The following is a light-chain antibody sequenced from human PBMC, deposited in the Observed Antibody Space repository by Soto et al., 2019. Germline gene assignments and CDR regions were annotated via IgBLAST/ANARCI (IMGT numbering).Light chain of an antibody. CDR3: QQYYSTPIT. Sequence: DIVLTQSPDSLAVSLGERATINCKSSQSVLYSSNNMNYLAWYQQKPGQPPQLLIYWASTRESGVPDRFSGSGSGADFTLTISSLQAADVAVYYCQQYYSTPITFGQGTRLEIK. CDR1: QSVLYSSNNMNY. J-gene: IGKJ5*01. V-gene: IGKV4-1*01. CDR2: WAS.